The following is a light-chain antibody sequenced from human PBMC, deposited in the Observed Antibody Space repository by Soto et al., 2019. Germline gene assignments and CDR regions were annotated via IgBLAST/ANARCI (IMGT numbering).Light chain of an antibody. V-gene: IGKV3-20*01. CDR1: QSVDRNY. CDR3: QQYGSSPTT. Sequence: EIVLTQSPGTLSLSPGDRVTLSCRASQSVDRNYLAWYQQKPGQAPRLLIFSTSTRSTGIPDRFRGSGSGTDFALTISRLEPEDFGVYYCQQYGSSPTTFGQGTRVEIK. CDR2: STS. J-gene: IGKJ5*01.